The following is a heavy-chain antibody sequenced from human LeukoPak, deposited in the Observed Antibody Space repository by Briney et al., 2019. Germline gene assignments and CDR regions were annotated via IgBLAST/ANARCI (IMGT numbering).Heavy chain of an antibody. CDR2: SYIRGST. J-gene: IGHJ3*02. V-gene: IGHV4-61*02. CDR3: ARDRGYDSPAFDI. CDR1: GGSISSGSYY. D-gene: IGHD5-12*01. Sequence: KPSQTLSLICTVSGGSISSGSYYLSWIRQPDGKGLEWIGRSYIRGSTDYNPSLKSRVTISVDTSKNQFSPKLSSVTAADTAVYYCARDRGYDSPAFDIWGQGTMVTVSS.